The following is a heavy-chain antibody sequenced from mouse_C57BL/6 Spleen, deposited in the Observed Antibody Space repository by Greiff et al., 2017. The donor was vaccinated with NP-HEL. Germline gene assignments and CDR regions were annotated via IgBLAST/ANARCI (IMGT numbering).Heavy chain of an antibody. Sequence: EVKLVESGGGLVKPGGSLKLSCAASGFTFSSYAMSWVRQTPEKRLEWVATISDGGSYTYYPDNVKGRFTISRDNAKNNLYLQMSHLKSEDTAMYYCARDQNYGSSWGYFDYWGQGTTLTVSS. CDR2: ISDGGSYT. V-gene: IGHV5-4*01. D-gene: IGHD1-1*01. CDR3: ARDQNYGSSWGYFDY. J-gene: IGHJ2*01. CDR1: GFTFSSYA.